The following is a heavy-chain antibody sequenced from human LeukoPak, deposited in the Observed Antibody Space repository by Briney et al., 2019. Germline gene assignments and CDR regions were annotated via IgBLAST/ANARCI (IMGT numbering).Heavy chain of an antibody. CDR3: ATYKGPFDAFDI. V-gene: IGHV4-59*01. CDR2: IYYSGST. J-gene: IGHJ3*02. CDR1: GGSISSYY. Sequence: SETLSLTCTVSGGSISSYYWSWIRQPPGKGLEWIGYIYYSGSTNYNPSLKSRVTISVDTSKNQFSLKLGSVTAADTAVYYCATYKGPFDAFDIWGQGTMVTVSS. D-gene: IGHD5-24*01.